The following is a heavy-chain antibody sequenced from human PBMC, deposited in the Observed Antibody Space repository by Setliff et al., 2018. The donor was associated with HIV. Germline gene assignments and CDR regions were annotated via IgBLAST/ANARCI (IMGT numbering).Heavy chain of an antibody. CDR3: ARENSGYRAFDY. CDR1: GYTFTAYY. V-gene: IGHV1-2*02. CDR2: IYPNSGGT. Sequence: PSVKVSCKASGYTFTAYYMHWVRQAPGQGLEWMGWIYPNSGGTKYAQKFQGRVTMTRDTSISTAYMELSRLRSDDTAVYYCARENSGYRAFDYWGQATLVTVSS. D-gene: IGHD3-22*01. J-gene: IGHJ4*02.